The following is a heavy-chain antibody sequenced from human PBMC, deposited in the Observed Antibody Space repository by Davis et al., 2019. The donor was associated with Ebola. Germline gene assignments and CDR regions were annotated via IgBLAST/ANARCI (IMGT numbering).Heavy chain of an antibody. Sequence: GGSLRPSCPPSGFTVSSNHTSWVRQAPGKGLEWASVIYDQTTAYADSVRGRFIISRDKSNNTLYLDMNSLRVDDTAVYYCATTQWLREFDNWGQGTLVTVSS. CDR1: GFTVSSNH. CDR3: ATTQWLREFDN. J-gene: IGHJ4*02. D-gene: IGHD6-19*01. CDR2: IYDQTT. V-gene: IGHV3-53*05.